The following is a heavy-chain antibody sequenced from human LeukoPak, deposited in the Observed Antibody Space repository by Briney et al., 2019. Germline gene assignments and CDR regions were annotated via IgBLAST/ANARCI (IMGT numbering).Heavy chain of an antibody. CDR1: GFTFSSYG. Sequence: PGGSLRLSCAASGFTFSSYGMHWVRQSPGTGLEWVAVIWYDGSDKYYADSVKGRFTISRDNSKSTLNLQMNSLRAEDTAVYYCARDYMAGTTRGHFDYWGQGTLVTVSS. D-gene: IGHD6-19*01. V-gene: IGHV3-33*01. CDR3: ARDYMAGTTRGHFDY. CDR2: IWYDGSDK. J-gene: IGHJ4*02.